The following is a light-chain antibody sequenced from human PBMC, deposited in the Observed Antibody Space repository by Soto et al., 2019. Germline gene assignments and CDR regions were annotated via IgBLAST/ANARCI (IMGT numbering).Light chain of an antibody. Sequence: EILLTHSPCTLSSFPGDRFTVSCRASQYINTILAWYQHRPGQAPRLLIYQTSLRAAGIPARFSASGSGTDLTITIPDPPPEDFELYPCQKRKSWNRKLGQGNKVAIK. J-gene: IGKJ1*01. CDR3: QKRKSWNRK. CDR1: QYINTI. V-gene: IGKV3D-11*03. CDR2: QTS.